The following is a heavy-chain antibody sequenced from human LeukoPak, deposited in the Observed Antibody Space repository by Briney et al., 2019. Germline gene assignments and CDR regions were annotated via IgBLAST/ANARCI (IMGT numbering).Heavy chain of an antibody. J-gene: IGHJ4*02. Sequence: PSETLSLTCTVSGGSIGSHYWNWIRQSPGKGLEWIGYIYITGNTKYNPSLEGRVSMSVDTSKNHFSLNLNSVTATDTAVYYCARQRIAVADHFDLWGQGTLVAVSS. CDR3: ARQRIAVADHFDL. V-gene: IGHV4-59*08. CDR2: IYITGNT. D-gene: IGHD6-19*01. CDR1: GGSIGSHY.